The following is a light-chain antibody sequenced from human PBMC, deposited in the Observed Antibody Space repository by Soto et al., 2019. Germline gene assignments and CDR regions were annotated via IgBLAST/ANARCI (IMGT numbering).Light chain of an antibody. CDR2: AAT. V-gene: IGKV1-12*01. CDR1: QDISGW. J-gene: IGKJ4*01. Sequence: DLQMTQSPSSVSASVGDRVTITCRASQDISGWLAWHQQKPGKAPKLLIYAATTLHSGVPSRFSGSASGTGFTLTISSLQPEDFATYYCQQGHTFPLTFGGGTKVDIK. CDR3: QQGHTFPLT.